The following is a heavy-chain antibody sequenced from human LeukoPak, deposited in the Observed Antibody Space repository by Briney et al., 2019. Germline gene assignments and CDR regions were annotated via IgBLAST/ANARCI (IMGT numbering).Heavy chain of an antibody. CDR3: ARKDGDY. V-gene: IGHV4-4*07. CDR2: IYSSGST. Sequence: SETLSLTCTVSGASISAFHWTWFRQPAGKGLEWIGLIYSSGSTLFNPSLKSRVAMSVDLTKNQLSLKLTSVTAADTVMYYCARKDGDYWGRGTLVTVSS. J-gene: IGHJ4*02. CDR1: GASISAFH.